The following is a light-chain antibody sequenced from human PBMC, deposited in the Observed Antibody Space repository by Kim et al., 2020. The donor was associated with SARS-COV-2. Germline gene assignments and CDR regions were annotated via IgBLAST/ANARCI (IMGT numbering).Light chain of an antibody. CDR2: YDS. CDR1: NIGSKS. CDR3: QVWDSSSDPL. J-gene: IGLJ2*01. Sequence: SYELTQPSSVSVAPGKTARITCGGNNIGSKSVHWYQQKPGQAPVLVIYYDSDRPSGIPERFSGSNSGNTATLTISRVEAGDEADYYCQVWDSSSDPLFGGGTQLTVL. V-gene: IGLV3-21*04.